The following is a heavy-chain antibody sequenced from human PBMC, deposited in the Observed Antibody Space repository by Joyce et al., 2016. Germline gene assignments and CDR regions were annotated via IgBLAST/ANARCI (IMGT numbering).Heavy chain of an antibody. CDR1: GFTFSSYS. V-gene: IGHV3-21*01. CDR3: ARGSGLGFCSGGSCLFDY. CDR2: ISSSSSYI. Sequence: EVQLVESGGGLVKPGGSLRLSCAASGFTFSSYSMNWVRQAPGKGLEWVSSISSSSSYIYYTDSVKGQFTISRDNAKNSLYLQMNSLRAEDTAVYYCARGSGLGFCSGGSCLFDYWGQGTLVTVSS. J-gene: IGHJ4*02. D-gene: IGHD2-15*01.